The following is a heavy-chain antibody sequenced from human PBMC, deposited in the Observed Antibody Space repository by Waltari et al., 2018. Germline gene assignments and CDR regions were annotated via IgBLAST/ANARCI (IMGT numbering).Heavy chain of an antibody. Sequence: VQVVQSGAEVKKPGSPGKVPCQASGVPLRSYPTRWGRQDLGQGHAWMGEIIPIFGTANYAQKFQGRVTITTDESTSTAYMELSSLRSEDTAVYYCARAHSSSWYPEYFQHWGQGTLVTVSS. D-gene: IGHD6-13*01. CDR2: IIPIFGTA. V-gene: IGHV1-69*05. CDR3: ARAHSSSWYPEYFQH. CDR1: GVPLRSYP. J-gene: IGHJ1*01.